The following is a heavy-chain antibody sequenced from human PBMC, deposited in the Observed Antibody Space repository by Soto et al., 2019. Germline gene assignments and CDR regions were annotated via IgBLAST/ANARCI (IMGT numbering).Heavy chain of an antibody. J-gene: IGHJ4*02. CDR2: IYYSGST. CDR3: ARETTVTTFDN. V-gene: IGHV4-59*01. CDR1: GGSISSYY. D-gene: IGHD4-4*01. Sequence: PSETLSLTCTVSGGSISSYYWSWIRQPPGKGLEWIGYIYYSGSTNYNPSLKSRVTISVDTSKNQFSLKLSSVTAADTAVYYCARETTVTTFDNWGQGTLVTVSS.